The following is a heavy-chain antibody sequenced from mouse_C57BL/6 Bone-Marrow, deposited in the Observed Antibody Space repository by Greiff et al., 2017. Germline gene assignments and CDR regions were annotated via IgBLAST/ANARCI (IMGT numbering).Heavy chain of an antibody. Sequence: QVQLQQSGPELVKPGASVKLSCKASGYTFTSYDINWVKQRPGQGLEWIGRIYPRDGSTKYNEKFKGKATLTVDTSSSTAYMELHRLTTEDSGVDFCARLGYGNPWFAYRGQETLVTVSA. J-gene: IGHJ3*01. V-gene: IGHV1-85*01. CDR2: IYPRDGST. D-gene: IGHD2-1*01. CDR3: ARLGYGNPWFAY. CDR1: GYTFTSYD.